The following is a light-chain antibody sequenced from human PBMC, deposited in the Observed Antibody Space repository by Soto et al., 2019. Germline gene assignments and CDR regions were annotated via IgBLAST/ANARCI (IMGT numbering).Light chain of an antibody. J-gene: IGKJ2*01. Sequence: DIQMTQSPSTLSASVGDRVTITCRASQSISSWLAWYQQKPGKAPKLLIYDASSLESGVPSRFSGSESGTEFTLTISSLQPDDFATYYCQQYNSYPMYTFXQGTKVDIK. CDR2: DAS. CDR1: QSISSW. CDR3: QQYNSYPMYT. V-gene: IGKV1-5*01.